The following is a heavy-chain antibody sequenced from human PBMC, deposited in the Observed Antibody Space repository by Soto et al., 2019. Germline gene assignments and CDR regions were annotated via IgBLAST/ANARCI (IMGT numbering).Heavy chain of an antibody. CDR2: IKQDGGEK. CDR3: AKDSSYTVMDKFDY. CDR1: GFTFISYW. D-gene: IGHD5-18*01. J-gene: IGHJ4*02. V-gene: IGHV3-7*03. Sequence: TGGSLRLSCAASGFTFISYWRSWVRQAPGKGLEWVANIKQDGGEKYYVGSVKGRFTISRDNAKNSLYLQMNSLRAEDTALYYCAKDSSYTVMDKFDYWGQGTLVTVSS.